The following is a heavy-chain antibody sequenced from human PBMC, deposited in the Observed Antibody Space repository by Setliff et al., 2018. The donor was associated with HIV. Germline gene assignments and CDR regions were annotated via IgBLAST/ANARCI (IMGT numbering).Heavy chain of an antibody. CDR3: ARACTGYSSGWTVCYYYGMDV. CDR1: GYTFTGYG. V-gene: IGHV1-18*01. J-gene: IGHJ6*02. D-gene: IGHD6-19*01. Sequence: ASVKVSCKASGYTFTGYGISWVRQAPGHGLEWMGWISPYIGHTNYAQKFQGRVTITTDESTSTAYMELSSLRSEDTAVYYCARACTGYSSGWTVCYYYGMDVWGQGTTVTVSS. CDR2: ISPYIGHT.